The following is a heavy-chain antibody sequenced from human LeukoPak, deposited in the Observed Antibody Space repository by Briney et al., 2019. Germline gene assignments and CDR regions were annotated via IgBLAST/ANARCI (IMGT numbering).Heavy chain of an antibody. Sequence: PAETLSLTCTVSGGSISSYYWSWIRQPPGKGLEWIGYIYYSGNTNYNHSLKSRVTISVDTSKNQFSLKLTSVTAADTDMYYCASAVRVGYCSGTSCSSLEFDYWGQGTLVTVSS. CDR1: GGSISSYY. CDR2: IYYSGNT. J-gene: IGHJ4*02. CDR3: ASAVRVGYCSGTSCSSLEFDY. D-gene: IGHD2-2*01. V-gene: IGHV4-59*01.